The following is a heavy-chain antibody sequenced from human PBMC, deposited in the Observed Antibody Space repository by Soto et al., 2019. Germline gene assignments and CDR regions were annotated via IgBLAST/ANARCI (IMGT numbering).Heavy chain of an antibody. CDR3: ARDLVVVAATDWFDT. V-gene: IGHV3-74*01. CDR1: GFTFSSYC. CDR2: INSDGSST. Sequence: XGSLRLSCAAAGFTFSSYCMHWVRQAPGKGLVWVSRINSDGSSTSYADSVKGRFTISRDNAKNTLYLQMNSLRAEDTAVYYCARDLVVVAATDWFDTWGQGTLVTVSS. D-gene: IGHD2-15*01. J-gene: IGHJ5*02.